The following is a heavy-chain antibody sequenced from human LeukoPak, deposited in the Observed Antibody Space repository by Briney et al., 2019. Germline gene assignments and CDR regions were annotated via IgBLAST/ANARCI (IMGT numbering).Heavy chain of an antibody. D-gene: IGHD5-24*01. V-gene: IGHV4-59*10. CDR1: GGSFSGYY. Sequence: SETLSLTCAVYGGSFSGYYWSWIRQSAGEGLEWIGRIYATETDFNPSLKSRLTMSIDTSKNQFSLKLKSVTAADTGIYYCARHQGWLQWEYWGQGTLVIVSS. CDR3: ARHQGWLQWEY. J-gene: IGHJ4*02. CDR2: IYATET.